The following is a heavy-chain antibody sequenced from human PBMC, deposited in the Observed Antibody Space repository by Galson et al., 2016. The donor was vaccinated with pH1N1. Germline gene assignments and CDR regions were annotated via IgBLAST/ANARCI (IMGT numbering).Heavy chain of an antibody. V-gene: IGHV4-39*01. CDR3: LRHPRFSSRRAVDFDY. J-gene: IGHJ4*02. Sequence: ETLSLTCSVSGGSTKSSDYYWGWVRQPPGRGLEWIASIYYSGITHYKESLKSRLLISVDTSKNQFSLRLTSVTAADTAVYFCLRHPRFSSRRAVDFDYWGQGIQVIVSS. CDR2: IYYSGIT. CDR1: GGSTKSSDYY.